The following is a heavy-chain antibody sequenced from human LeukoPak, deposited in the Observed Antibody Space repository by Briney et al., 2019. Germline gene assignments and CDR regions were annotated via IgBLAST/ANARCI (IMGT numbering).Heavy chain of an antibody. V-gene: IGHV4-4*07. D-gene: IGHD4/OR15-4a*01. J-gene: IGHJ4*02. CDR3: ARNNYGEGSPDY. Sequence: SETLSLTCTVSGGSISSYYWSWIRQSAGKGLEWIGRIYTTGNTNYNPSLKSRVTMSVDTSKNQFSLKLSSVTAADTAVYYCARNNYGEGSPDYWGQGTLVTVSS. CDR2: IYTTGNT. CDR1: GGSISSYY.